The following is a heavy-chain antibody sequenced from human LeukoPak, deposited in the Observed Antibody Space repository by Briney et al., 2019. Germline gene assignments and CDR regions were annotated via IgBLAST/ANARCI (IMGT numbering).Heavy chain of an antibody. D-gene: IGHD2-21*02. V-gene: IGHV3-15*07. CDR3: TTRVVTTNDF. CDR2: IKTKPDGGPT. CDR1: GFTFSNAW. Sequence: KTGGSLRLSCAASGFTFSNAWMNWVRQAPGKGLEWVGRIKTKPDGGPTVYAVPVRGRFTISRDDSKKTLFLQIDSLKTEDTAVYYCTTRVVTTNDFWGQGTLVTVSS. J-gene: IGHJ4*02.